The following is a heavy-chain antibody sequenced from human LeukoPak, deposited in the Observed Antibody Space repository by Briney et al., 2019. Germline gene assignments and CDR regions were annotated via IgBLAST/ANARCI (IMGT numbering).Heavy chain of an antibody. Sequence: GGSLRLSCAASGFTFSSYWMHWVRQAPGKGLVWVSRINSDGSSTNYADSVKGRFTISRDSAKNSLYLQMNSLRAEDTAVYYCARYGYQGAMDVWGQGTTVTVSS. CDR3: ARYGYQGAMDV. CDR1: GFTFSSYW. CDR2: INSDGSST. D-gene: IGHD6-13*01. V-gene: IGHV3-74*01. J-gene: IGHJ6*02.